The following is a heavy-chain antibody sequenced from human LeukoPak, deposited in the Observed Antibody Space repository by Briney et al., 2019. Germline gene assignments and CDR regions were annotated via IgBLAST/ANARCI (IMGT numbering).Heavy chain of an antibody. CDR3: TADIVVCWSCFGFVAMVI. Sequence: SETLSLTCTVSSGSLCLYKWRWVWQPPGKGLEWIGYIYYSGSTNYNPSLKSRVTISVDTSKNQFSLKLSSVTAADTAVYYWTADIVVCWSCFGFVAMVILVQGTKATVSS. V-gene: IGHV4-59*01. CDR1: SGSLCLYK. D-gene: IGHD3-22*01. CDR2: IYYSGST. J-gene: IGHJ3*02.